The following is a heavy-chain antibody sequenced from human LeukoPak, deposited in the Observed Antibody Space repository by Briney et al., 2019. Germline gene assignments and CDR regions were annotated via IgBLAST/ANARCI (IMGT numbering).Heavy chain of an antibody. D-gene: IGHD3-10*01. Sequence: GGSLRLSCAASGFTFSSHAMSWVRQAPGKGLEWVSAISGSGGSTYYADSVKGRFTISRDNSKNTLYLQMNSLRAEDTAVYYCAKLTGDYGSGKYYYYYGMDVWGQGTTVTVSS. CDR1: GFTFSSHA. CDR3: AKLTGDYGSGKYYYYYGMDV. J-gene: IGHJ6*02. CDR2: ISGSGGST. V-gene: IGHV3-23*01.